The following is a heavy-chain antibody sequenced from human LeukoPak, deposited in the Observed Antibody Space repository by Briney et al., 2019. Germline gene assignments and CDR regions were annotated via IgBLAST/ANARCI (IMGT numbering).Heavy chain of an antibody. Sequence: ASVKVSCKASGYTFTSSDINWVRQATGQGLEWMGWMNPNSGNTGYAQKFQDRVTMTRDTSISTAYMELSSLRSEDTAVYYCARGVNYDFWSEEASGYYYYYMDVRGKGTTVTVPS. D-gene: IGHD3-3*01. CDR1: GYTFTSSD. CDR2: MNPNSGNT. J-gene: IGHJ6*03. V-gene: IGHV1-8*02. CDR3: ARGVNYDFWSEEASGYYYYYMDV.